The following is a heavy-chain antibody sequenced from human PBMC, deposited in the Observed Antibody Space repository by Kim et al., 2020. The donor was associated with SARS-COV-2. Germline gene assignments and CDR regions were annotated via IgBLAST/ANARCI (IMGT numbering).Heavy chain of an antibody. CDR3: AGLLVRYSYGFGMEG. CDR1: GGSISSSSYY. V-gene: IGHV4-39*01. D-gene: IGHD5-18*01. CDR2: IYYSGST. Sequence: SETLSLTCTVSGGSISSSSYYWGWIRQPPGKGLEWIGSIYYSGSTYYNPSLKSRVTISVDTSKNQFSLKLSSLTAADTAVYYCAGLLVRYSYGFGMEGW. J-gene: IGHJ6*01.